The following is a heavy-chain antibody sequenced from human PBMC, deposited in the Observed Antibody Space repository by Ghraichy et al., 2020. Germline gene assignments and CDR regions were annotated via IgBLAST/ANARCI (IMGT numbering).Heavy chain of an antibody. D-gene: IGHD4-17*01. V-gene: IGHV3-64D*06. CDR1: GFTFSSYA. CDR3: VKGGPPTVTGLDY. Sequence: GGSLRLSCSASGFTFSSYAVHWVRQTLGKGLEYVSAISSNGGSTYYADSVKGRFTISRDNSKNTLYLQMSSLRAEDTAVYYCVKGGPPTVTGLDYWGQGTLVTVSS. CDR2: ISSNGGST. J-gene: IGHJ4*02.